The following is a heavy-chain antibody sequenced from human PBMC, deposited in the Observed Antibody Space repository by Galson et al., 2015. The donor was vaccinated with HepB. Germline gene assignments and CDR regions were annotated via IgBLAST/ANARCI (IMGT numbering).Heavy chain of an antibody. Sequence: SLRLSCAASGFTFSSYSMNWVRQAPGKGLEWVSSISSSSSYIYYADSVKGRFTISRDNAKNSLYLQMNSLRAEDTALYYCAKVSVQDVGSHFDYWGHGTLVTVSS. CDR1: GFTFSSYS. D-gene: IGHD1-26*01. V-gene: IGHV3-21*04. J-gene: IGHJ4*01. CDR3: AKVSVQDVGSHFDY. CDR2: ISSSSSYI.